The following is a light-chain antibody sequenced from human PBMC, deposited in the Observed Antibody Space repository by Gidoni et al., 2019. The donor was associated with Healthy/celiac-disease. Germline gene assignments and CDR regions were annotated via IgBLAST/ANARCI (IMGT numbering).Light chain of an antibody. CDR2: WAS. CDR3: QQYYSTPTWT. V-gene: IGKV4-1*01. CDR1: QSVLYSSNNKNY. J-gene: IGKJ1*01. Sequence: DIVMTQSPDSVAVCLGERATINCKSSQSVLYSSNNKNYLAWYQQKPGQPPKLLIYWASTRESGVPDRFSGSGSGTDFTLTISSLQAEDVAVYYCQQYYSTPTWTFGQGTKVEIK.